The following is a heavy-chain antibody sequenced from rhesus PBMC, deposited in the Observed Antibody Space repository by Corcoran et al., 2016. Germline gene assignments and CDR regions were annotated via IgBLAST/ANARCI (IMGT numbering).Heavy chain of an antibody. V-gene: IGHV3-54*02. CDR2: ISYDGSKK. Sequence: EVQLVESGGGLVQPGGSLRLSCAASGFTFSSYGMHWVRQAPGKGLEWVAVISYDGSKKYYADSVKDRFTISKDNSKSMLDLQMNNLKLGDTAVYYWARDTRRYSGSYYYFDYWGQGVLVTVSS. CDR3: ARDTRRYSGSYYYFDY. J-gene: IGHJ4*01. CDR1: GFTFSSYG. D-gene: IGHD3-16*01.